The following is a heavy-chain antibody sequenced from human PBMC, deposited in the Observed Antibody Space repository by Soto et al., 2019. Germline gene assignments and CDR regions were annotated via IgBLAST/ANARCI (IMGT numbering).Heavy chain of an antibody. V-gene: IGHV4-34*01. CDR1: GGSFSGYY. CDR2: INHSGST. Sequence: PSETLSLTCAVYGGSFSGYYCSWIRQPPGKGLEWSGEINHSGSTNYNPSLKSRVTISVDTSNNQFSLKLSSVTAADTAVYYCARGGLISIFGPTVGYFAHWGQGTQVTVSS. D-gene: IGHD3-3*01. CDR3: ARGGLISIFGPTVGYFAH. J-gene: IGHJ1*01.